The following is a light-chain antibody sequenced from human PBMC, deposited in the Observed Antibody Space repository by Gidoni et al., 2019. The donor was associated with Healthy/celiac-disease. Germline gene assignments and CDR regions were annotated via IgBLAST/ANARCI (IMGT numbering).Light chain of an antibody. J-gene: IGKJ2*01. CDR2: AAS. V-gene: IGKV1-9*01. CDR1: QGISSY. CDR3: QQLNSYPYT. Sequence: DIQLTQSPSFLSASVGDRVTITCRASQGISSYLAWYQQKPGKAPKLLIYAASILQSGVPSRFSGSGSGTEFTLTITSLQLEDFATYYCQQLNSYPYTFGQGTKLEIK.